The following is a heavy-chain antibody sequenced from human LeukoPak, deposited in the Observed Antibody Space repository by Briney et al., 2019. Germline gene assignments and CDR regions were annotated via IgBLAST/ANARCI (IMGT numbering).Heavy chain of an antibody. Sequence: PGGSLRLSCAASGFTFSSYSMNWVRQAPGKGLEWVSSISSSSSYINYADSMKGRFTISRDNAKNSLYLQMNSLRAEDTAVYYCAELGITMIGGVWGKGTTVTISS. CDR1: GFTFSSYS. D-gene: IGHD3-10*02. CDR3: AELGITMIGGV. J-gene: IGHJ6*04. V-gene: IGHV3-21*01. CDR2: ISSSSSYI.